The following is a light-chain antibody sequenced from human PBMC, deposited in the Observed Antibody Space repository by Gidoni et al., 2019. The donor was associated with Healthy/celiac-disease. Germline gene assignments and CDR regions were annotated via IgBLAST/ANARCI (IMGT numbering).Light chain of an antibody. J-gene: IGLJ2*01. CDR2: RDS. Sequence: SYELTQPLSVSVALGQTARITCGGNNIGSKNVHWYQQRPGQAPVLVIYRDSNGPSGIPERFAGANPGNTATLTISRAQAGDEADYYCQVWDSSVVFGGGTKLTVL. CDR1: NIGSKN. CDR3: QVWDSSVV. V-gene: IGLV3-9*01.